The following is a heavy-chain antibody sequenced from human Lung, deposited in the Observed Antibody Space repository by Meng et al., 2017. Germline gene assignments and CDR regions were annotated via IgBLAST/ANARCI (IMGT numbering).Heavy chain of an antibody. CDR1: GGSFSDYY. D-gene: IGHD4-11*01. CDR2: INHSGST. V-gene: IGHV4-34*01. CDR3: ARGPTTMAHDFDY. Sequence: QGQLQVWGAGLLKPSETLSLTCVVSGGSFSDYYWSWIRQPPGKGLEWIGEINHSGSTNYNPSLESRATISVDTSQNNLSLKLSSVTAADSAVYYCARGPTTMAHDFDYWGQGTLVTVSS. J-gene: IGHJ4*02.